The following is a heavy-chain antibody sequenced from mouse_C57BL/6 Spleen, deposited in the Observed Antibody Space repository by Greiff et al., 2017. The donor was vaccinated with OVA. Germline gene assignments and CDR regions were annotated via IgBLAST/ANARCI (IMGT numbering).Heavy chain of an antibody. CDR1: GYTFTDYY. Sequence: EVQLQQSGPELVKPGASVKISCKASGYTFTDYYMNWVKQSHGKSLEWIGDINPNNGGTSYNQKFKGKATLTVDKSSSTAYMELRSLTSEDSAVYYCARKAIYDGYFDYWGQGTTLTVSS. J-gene: IGHJ2*01. CDR3: ARKAIYDGYFDY. CDR2: INPNNGGT. V-gene: IGHV1-26*01. D-gene: IGHD2-3*01.